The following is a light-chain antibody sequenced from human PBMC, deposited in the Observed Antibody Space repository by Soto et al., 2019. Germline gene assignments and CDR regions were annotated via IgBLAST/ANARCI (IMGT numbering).Light chain of an antibody. CDR3: SSTTHNNTLA. CDR1: SGDIGAYDH. CDR2: DVS. J-gene: IGLJ3*02. Sequence: QSALTQPASVSGSPGQSVTLSCAGTSGDIGAYDHVSWFQQHPDKVPKLLISDVSNRPSGVSSRFSGSKSANTASLTISGLRPEDEADYYCSSTTHNNTLAFGRGTKLTVL. V-gene: IGLV2-14*03.